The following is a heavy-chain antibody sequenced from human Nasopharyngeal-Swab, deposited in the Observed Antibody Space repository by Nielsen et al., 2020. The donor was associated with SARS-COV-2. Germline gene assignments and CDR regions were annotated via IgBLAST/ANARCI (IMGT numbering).Heavy chain of an antibody. CDR3: ARDQNYGDYAMDL. V-gene: IGHV3-33*01. Sequence: GESLKISCVASGFTFGTYGMHWVRQAPGKGLEWVAVIWFDGTNTYYSDSVKGRFTISRDDSKNTLYLQMNSLRAEDTAVYYCARDQNYGDYAMDLWGRGTTVTVSS. D-gene: IGHD4-17*01. CDR1: GFTFGTYG. J-gene: IGHJ6*04. CDR2: IWFDGTNT.